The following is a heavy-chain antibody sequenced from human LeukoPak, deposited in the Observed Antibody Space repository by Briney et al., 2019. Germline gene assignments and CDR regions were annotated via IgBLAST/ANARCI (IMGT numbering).Heavy chain of an antibody. CDR2: ISPDGSSA. CDR3: ARVSFCPRCHFDY. Sequence: PGGSLRLSCAASGFSFSSYWMHWVRHAPGKGLVWVARISPDGSSALSADSVRGRFTIPRDNADNTLYLQLNSLRAEDTAVYYCARVSFCPRCHFDYWGQGTLVTVSS. J-gene: IGHJ4*02. CDR1: GFSFSSYW. V-gene: IGHV3-74*03. D-gene: IGHD2/OR15-2a*01.